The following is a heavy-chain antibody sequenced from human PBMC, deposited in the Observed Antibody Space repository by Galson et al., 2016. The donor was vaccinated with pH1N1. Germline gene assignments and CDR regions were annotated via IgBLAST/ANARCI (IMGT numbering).Heavy chain of an antibody. V-gene: IGHV3-7*01. CDR3: ARVRDGGYQDD. Sequence: SLRLSCAASGFTFNNHWMAWVRQAPGKGLEWVAYIKRDGSEKYYVGSVKGRFSISRDNAKNSVYLQMNSLRAEDTATYYCARVRDGGYQDDWGQGTLVAVSS. CDR2: IKRDGSEK. CDR1: GFTFNNHW. J-gene: IGHJ4*02. D-gene: IGHD5-12*01.